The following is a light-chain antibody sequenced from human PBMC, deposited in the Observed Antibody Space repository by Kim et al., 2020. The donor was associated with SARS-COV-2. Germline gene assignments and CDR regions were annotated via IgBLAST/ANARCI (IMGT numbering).Light chain of an antibody. CDR1: QNVNTC. Sequence: ASVGDRVTITCRASQNVNTCLAWYQQRPGKAPQVLIYGASNLESGVPSRFSGSGSGTEFTLTISGLQPDQFATYYCQQYNDNKLTFGGGTKVDIK. V-gene: IGKV1-5*01. CDR3: QQYNDNKLT. CDR2: GAS. J-gene: IGKJ4*01.